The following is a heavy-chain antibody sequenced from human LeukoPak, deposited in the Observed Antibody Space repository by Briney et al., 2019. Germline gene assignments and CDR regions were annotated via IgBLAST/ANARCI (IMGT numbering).Heavy chain of an antibody. CDR1: GFTFSSYA. J-gene: IGHJ4*02. CDR2: NSGSGGST. V-gene: IGHV3-23*01. CDR3: AKLGGSGSYHFDY. D-gene: IGHD1-26*01. Sequence: GGSLRLSCAASGFTFSSYAMSWVRQAPGKGLEWVSANSGSGGSTYYADSVKGRFTISRDNSKNTLYLQMNSLRAEDTAVYYCAKLGGSGSYHFDYWGQGTLVTVSS.